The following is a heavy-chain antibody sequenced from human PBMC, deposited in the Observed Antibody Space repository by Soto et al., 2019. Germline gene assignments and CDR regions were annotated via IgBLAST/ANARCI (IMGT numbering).Heavy chain of an antibody. V-gene: IGHV1-69*01. J-gene: IGHJ6*02. CDR1: GGTFSSYA. CDR2: IIPIFGTA. Sequence: QVQLVQSGAEVKKPGSSVKVSCKASGGTFSSYAISWVRQAPRQGLQWMGGIIPIFGTANYAQKFQGRVTISADESTSTAYMELSSLRSEDAAVYYCARDHWRTGDVPYYYYYGMDVWGQGTTVTVSS. D-gene: IGHD7-27*01. CDR3: ARDHWRTGDVPYYYYYGMDV.